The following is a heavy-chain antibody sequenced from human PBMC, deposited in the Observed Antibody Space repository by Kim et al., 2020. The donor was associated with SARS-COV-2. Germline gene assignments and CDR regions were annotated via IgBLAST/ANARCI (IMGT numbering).Heavy chain of an antibody. J-gene: IGHJ4*02. Sequence: GGSLRLSCAASGFTFSNAWMSWVRQAPGKGLEWVGRIKSKTDGGTTDYAAPVKGRFTISRADSKNTLYLQINSLKTEDTAVYYCTTDTMIVVIIPYRPHDYWGQATLVTVSS. CDR2: IKSKTDGGTT. D-gene: IGHD3-22*01. CDR1: GFTFSNAW. V-gene: IGHV3-15*01. CDR3: TTDTMIVVIIPYRPHDY.